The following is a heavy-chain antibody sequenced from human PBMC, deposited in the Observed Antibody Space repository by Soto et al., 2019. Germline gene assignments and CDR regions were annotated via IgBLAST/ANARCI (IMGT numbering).Heavy chain of an antibody. V-gene: IGHV3-48*02. CDR1: GFTFSSYS. Sequence: EVQLVESGGGLVQPGGSLRLSCAASGFTFSSYSMNWVRQAPGKGLEWVSYISSSSSTIYYADSVKGRFTISRDNAKNSLYLRMNSLRDEDTAVYYCARDFYYDSSGYNPPWGQGTLVTVSS. J-gene: IGHJ5*02. D-gene: IGHD3-22*01. CDR3: ARDFYYDSSGYNPP. CDR2: ISSSSSTI.